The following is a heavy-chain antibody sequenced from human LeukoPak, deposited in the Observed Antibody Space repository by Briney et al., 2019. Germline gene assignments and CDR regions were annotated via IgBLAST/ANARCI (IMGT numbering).Heavy chain of an antibody. CDR1: GYTFTSYY. V-gene: IGHV1-46*01. CDR2: INPNGYST. Sequence: ASVKVSCKASGYTFTSYYMHWVRQAPGQGLEWMGIINPNGYSTRSAQKFQGRVTMTRDTPTSTVYMELSSLRSEDTAVYYCARDLRPYDFWSGPEYFQHWGQGTLVTVSS. J-gene: IGHJ1*01. D-gene: IGHD3-3*01. CDR3: ARDLRPYDFWSGPEYFQH.